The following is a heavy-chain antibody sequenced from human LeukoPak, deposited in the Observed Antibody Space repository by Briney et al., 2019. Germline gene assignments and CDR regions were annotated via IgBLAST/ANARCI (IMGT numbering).Heavy chain of an antibody. J-gene: IGHJ4*02. V-gene: IGHV3-30*02. CDR2: IRYDGSNK. Sequence: PGGSLRLSCAASGFIFSSYGMHWVRQAPGKGLEWVAFIRYDGSNKYYADSVKGRFTISRDNSKNTLYLQMNSLRAEDTAVYYCAKDIANIVVVPAAIGTTGFDYWGQGTLVTVSS. CDR1: GFIFSSYG. D-gene: IGHD2-2*02. CDR3: AKDIANIVVVPAAIGTTGFDY.